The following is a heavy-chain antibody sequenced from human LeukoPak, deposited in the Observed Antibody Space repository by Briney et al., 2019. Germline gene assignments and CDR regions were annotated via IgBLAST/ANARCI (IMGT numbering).Heavy chain of an antibody. CDR1: GYTFTGYY. D-gene: IGHD3-10*01. Sequence: GASVKVSCKASGYTFTGYYMHWVRQAPGQGLEWMGWINPNSGGTNYAQKFQGRVTMTRDTSISPAYMELSRLRSDDTAVYYCTIVSEPWESYDKEYWFDPGGQGTLVTVSS. CDR3: TIVSEPWESYDKEYWFDP. CDR2: INPNSGGT. J-gene: IGHJ5*02. V-gene: IGHV1-2*02.